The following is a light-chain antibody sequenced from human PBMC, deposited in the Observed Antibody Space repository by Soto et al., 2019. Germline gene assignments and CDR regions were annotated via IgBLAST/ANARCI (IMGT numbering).Light chain of an antibody. CDR1: SSNIGSNT. J-gene: IGLJ1*01. CDR3: AAWDDSLNGYV. V-gene: IGLV1-44*01. Sequence: QSALTQPPSASGTPGQRVTISCSGSSSNIGSNTVNWYQQLPGTAPKLLIYSNNQRPSGVPDRFSGSKSGTSASLAISGLQSEDEADYYCAAWDDSLNGYVFGTGNKLTVL. CDR2: SNN.